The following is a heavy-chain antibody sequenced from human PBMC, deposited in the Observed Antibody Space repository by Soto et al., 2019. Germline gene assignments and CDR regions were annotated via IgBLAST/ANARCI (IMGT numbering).Heavy chain of an antibody. V-gene: IGHV4-39*01. J-gene: IGHJ4*02. CDR2: IFYSGST. Sequence: PSETLSLTCTVSAGSISSTTHYWGWIRQPPGKGLEWIGSIFYSGSTYYNPSLKSRVTISVDTSKNQFSLKLSSVTAADTAVYYGASLYDFWSGYYLKYFDYWGQGILVTVSS. CDR1: AGSISSTTHY. D-gene: IGHD3-3*01. CDR3: ASLYDFWSGYYLKYFDY.